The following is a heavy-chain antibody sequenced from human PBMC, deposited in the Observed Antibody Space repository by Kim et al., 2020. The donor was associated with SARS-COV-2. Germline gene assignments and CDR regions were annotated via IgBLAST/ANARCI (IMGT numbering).Heavy chain of an antibody. CDR1: GGSISSSSYY. CDR3: ARHLSAHIVVVTADFDY. CDR2: IYYSGST. V-gene: IGHV4-39*01. J-gene: IGHJ4*02. D-gene: IGHD2-21*02. Sequence: SETLSLTCTVSGGSISSSSYYWGWIRQPPGKGLEWIGSIYYSGSTYYNPSLKSRVTISVDTSKNQFSLKLSSVTAADTAVYYCARHLSAHIVVVTADFDYWGQGTLVTVSS.